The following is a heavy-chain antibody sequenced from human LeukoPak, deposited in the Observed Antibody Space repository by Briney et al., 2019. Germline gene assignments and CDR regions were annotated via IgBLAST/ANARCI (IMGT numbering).Heavy chain of an antibody. V-gene: IGHV3-23*01. CDR1: GFTLSSYA. J-gene: IGHJ6*02. Sequence: GGSLRLSCAASGFTLSSYAMSWVRQAPGKGLEWVSAISGSGGSTYYADSVKGRFTISRDNSKNTLYLQMNSLRAEDTAVYYCATLPSYGTPFDYYYGMDVWGQGTTVTVSS. D-gene: IGHD5-18*01. CDR3: ATLPSYGTPFDYYYGMDV. CDR2: ISGSGGST.